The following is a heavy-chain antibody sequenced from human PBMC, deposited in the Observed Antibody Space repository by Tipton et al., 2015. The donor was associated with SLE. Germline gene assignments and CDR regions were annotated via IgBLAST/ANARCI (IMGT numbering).Heavy chain of an antibody. CDR3: ARRYDFWSGYYSH. CDR2: TNPSGNT. V-gene: IGHV4-34*01. Sequence: TLSLTCAVYGGSFSGDSWSWIRQPPGKGLEWIGQTNPSGNTNYNPSLKSRVTISVDTSNNQLSLKRTSVTAADTAVYYCARRYDFWSGYYSHWGQGTLVTVSS. D-gene: IGHD3-3*01. CDR1: GGSFSGDS. J-gene: IGHJ4*02.